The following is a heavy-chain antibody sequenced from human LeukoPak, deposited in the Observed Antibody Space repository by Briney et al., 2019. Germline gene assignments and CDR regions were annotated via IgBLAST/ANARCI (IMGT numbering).Heavy chain of an antibody. D-gene: IGHD3-3*01. V-gene: IGHV1-18*01. CDR1: GYTFTSYG. CDR3: ARDVYDFWSGKDYMDV. J-gene: IGHJ6*03. Sequence: ASVKVSCKASGYTFTSYGISWVRQAPGQGLEWMGWISAYNGNTNYAQKLQGRVTMTTDTSTSTAYMELRSLRSDDTAVYYCARDVYDFWSGKDYMDVWGKGTTVTVSS. CDR2: ISAYNGNT.